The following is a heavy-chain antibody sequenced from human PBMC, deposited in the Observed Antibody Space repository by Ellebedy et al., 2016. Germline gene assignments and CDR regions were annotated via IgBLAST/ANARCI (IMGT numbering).Heavy chain of an antibody. CDR3: ARDQSGHFDY. D-gene: IGHD5-12*01. J-gene: IGHJ4*02. CDR2: ISAYSGNS. V-gene: IGHV1-18*04. Sequence: ASVKVSXXASGGTFSTYGISWVRQAPGQGLEWMGWISAYSGNSNYPQRLQGRVTMTTDTSTGTVYMELRSLRSDDTAVYYCARDQSGHFDYWGQGTLVTVSS. CDR1: GGTFSTYG.